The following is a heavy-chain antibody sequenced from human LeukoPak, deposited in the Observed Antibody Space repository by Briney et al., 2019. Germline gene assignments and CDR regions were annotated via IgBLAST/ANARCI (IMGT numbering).Heavy chain of an antibody. D-gene: IGHD3-10*01. Sequence: GGSLRLYCTTSGFNFRAYWMGWVRQAPGKGLEWVANIKEDESEKYYVDSVKGRFTISRDNAQNSLNLQMNSLRPEDTAMYYCARVRTTGSYYGMDVWGQGTTVTVSS. CDR3: ARVRTTGSYYGMDV. CDR1: GFNFRAYW. J-gene: IGHJ6*02. V-gene: IGHV3-7*01. CDR2: IKEDESEK.